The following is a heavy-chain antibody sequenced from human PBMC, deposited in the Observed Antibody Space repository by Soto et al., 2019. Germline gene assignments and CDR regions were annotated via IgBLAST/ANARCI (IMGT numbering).Heavy chain of an antibody. CDR2: INHSGSA. CDR1: GESFSGYY. D-gene: IGHD1-26*01. Sequence: QVQLQQWGAGLLKPSETLSLTCAVYGESFSGYYWSWIRQPPGKGLEWIGEINHSGSANYNPSLKSRVTISVDTSKYQFSLKLSSVTAADTAVYYCARVCATSYYYYMDVWDTGTTVTVSS. CDR3: ARVCATSYYYYMDV. V-gene: IGHV4-34*01. J-gene: IGHJ6*03.